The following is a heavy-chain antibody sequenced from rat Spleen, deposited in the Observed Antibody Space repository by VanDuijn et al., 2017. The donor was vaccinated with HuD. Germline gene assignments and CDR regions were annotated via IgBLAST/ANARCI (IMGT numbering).Heavy chain of an antibody. V-gene: IGHV5S13*01. Sequence: EVQLVESGGGLVQPGRSLKLSCAASGFTFSNYGMAWVRQTPTRGLEWVASISTGGGNTYYRDSVKGRFTISRDNAKNTLYLQMDSLRSEDTATYFCTRVGLAAIYFDYWGQGVMVTVSS. D-gene: IGHD1-2*01. CDR1: GFTFSNYG. CDR3: TRVGLAAIYFDY. J-gene: IGHJ2*01. CDR2: ISTGGGNT.